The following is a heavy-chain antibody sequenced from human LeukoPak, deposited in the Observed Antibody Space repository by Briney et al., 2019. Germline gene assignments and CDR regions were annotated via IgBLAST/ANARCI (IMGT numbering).Heavy chain of an antibody. CDR3: ARDPNGSGPDFDC. CDR2: LCGNGGNQ. Sequence: PGGSLRLSCAASGFTFSSYAMNGVRQAPGRGLEGVSRLCGNGGNQYYADAVKGRFTISRDNSKNTLFLQMNSLRAEDTAIYYCARDPNGSGPDFDCWGQGTLVTVSS. V-gene: IGHV3-23*01. J-gene: IGHJ4*02. D-gene: IGHD3-10*01. CDR1: GFTFSSYA.